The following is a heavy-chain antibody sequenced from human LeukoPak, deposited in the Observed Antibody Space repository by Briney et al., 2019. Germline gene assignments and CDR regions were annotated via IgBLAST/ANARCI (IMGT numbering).Heavy chain of an antibody. Sequence: GGSLRLSXTASGFTFGDYAMSWVRQAPGKGLEWLGFIRSKAYGGTTEYAASVKGRFTISRDDSKSIAYLQMNSLKTEDTAVYYCTRDTAHYYDSSGYYAYWGQGTLVTVSS. V-gene: IGHV3-49*04. D-gene: IGHD3-22*01. CDR3: TRDTAHYYDSSGYYAY. J-gene: IGHJ4*02. CDR1: GFTFGDYA. CDR2: IRSKAYGGTT.